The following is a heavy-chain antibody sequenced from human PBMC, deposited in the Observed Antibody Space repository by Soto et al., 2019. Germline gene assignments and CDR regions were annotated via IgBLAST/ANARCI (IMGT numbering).Heavy chain of an antibody. CDR2: INHSGST. J-gene: IGHJ6*02. V-gene: IGHV4-34*01. CDR3: ARGRIRNYSRNRSHIDLRGYYYYYGMDV. D-gene: IGHD4-4*01. CDR1: GGSFGGYY. Sequence: PSETLSLTCAVYGGSFGGYYWSWIRQPPGKGLEWIGEINHSGSTNYNPSLKSRVTISVDTSKNQFSLKLSSVTAADTAVYYCARGRIRNYSRNRSHIDLRGYYYYYGMDVWGQGTTVTVSS.